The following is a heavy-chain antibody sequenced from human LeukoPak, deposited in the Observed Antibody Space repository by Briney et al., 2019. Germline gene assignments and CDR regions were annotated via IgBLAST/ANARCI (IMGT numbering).Heavy chain of an antibody. J-gene: IGHJ4*02. Sequence: GGSLRLSCAASGFTFTNYAMSWVRQAPGKGLEWVSSINGGAGTTYYADSVKGRFTISRDNSKNTLYLQMNSLRAEDTAVYYCAKDSERSMVRGIRHDYWGQGTLVTVSS. D-gene: IGHD3-10*01. CDR2: INGGAGTT. CDR3: AKDSERSMVRGIRHDY. CDR1: GFTFTNYA. V-gene: IGHV3-23*01.